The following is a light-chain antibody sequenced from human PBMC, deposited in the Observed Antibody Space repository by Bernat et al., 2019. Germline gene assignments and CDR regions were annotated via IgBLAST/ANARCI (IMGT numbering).Light chain of an antibody. CDR2: AAS. V-gene: IGKV1-6*01. Sequence: AIQMTQSPSSLSASIGDRVTITCRASQGIRNDLGWYQQKPGKAPKLLIYAASTLQSGVPSRFSGSGSGTDFTLTISSLQAEDFATYYCLEKYISPYTFGQGTKLGIK. CDR1: QGIRND. CDR3: LEKYISPYT. J-gene: IGKJ2*01.